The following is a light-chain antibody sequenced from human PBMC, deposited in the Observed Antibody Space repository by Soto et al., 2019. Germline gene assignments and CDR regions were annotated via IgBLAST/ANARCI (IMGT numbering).Light chain of an antibody. CDR2: EVH. Sequence: QSVLTQPPSASGSPGQSVTISCTGTSSDVGHYTYVAWYQQHPGKAPKLLLYEVHKRPSGVPDRFSGSKSGNTASLTVSGLQAEDEADYYCSSYAGNNNLVGFGTGTKVTVL. CDR1: SSDVGHYTY. V-gene: IGLV2-8*01. J-gene: IGLJ1*01. CDR3: SSYAGNNNLVG.